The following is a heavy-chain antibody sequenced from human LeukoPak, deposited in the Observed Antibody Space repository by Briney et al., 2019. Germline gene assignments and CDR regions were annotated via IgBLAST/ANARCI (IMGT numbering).Heavy chain of an antibody. CDR1: GFTFSSYG. Sequence: GGSLRLSCAASGFTFSSYGMHWVRQAPGKGLEWVAFIWYDGSNKYYADSVKGRFTISRDNSKNTLYLQMNSLRAEDTAVYYCAKDWGTTIDYFDYWGQGTLVTVSS. J-gene: IGHJ4*02. V-gene: IGHV3-30*02. CDR2: IWYDGSNK. CDR3: AKDWGTTIDYFDY. D-gene: IGHD1-26*01.